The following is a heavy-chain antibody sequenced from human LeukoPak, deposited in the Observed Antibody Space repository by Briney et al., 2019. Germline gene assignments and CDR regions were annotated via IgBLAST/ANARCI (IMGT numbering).Heavy chain of an antibody. CDR2: INPYSGGT. D-gene: IGHD5-24*01. J-gene: IGHJ3*02. CDR3: ARSRDGYSSDAFDI. CDR1: GYSFTGYY. Sequence: ASVKVSCKASGYSFTGYYMHWVRQAPGQGLEWMGWINPYSGGTNYAQKFQGRVTMTRDTSISTAYMELSRLRSDDTAVYYCARSRDGYSSDAFDIWGQGTMVTVSS. V-gene: IGHV1-2*02.